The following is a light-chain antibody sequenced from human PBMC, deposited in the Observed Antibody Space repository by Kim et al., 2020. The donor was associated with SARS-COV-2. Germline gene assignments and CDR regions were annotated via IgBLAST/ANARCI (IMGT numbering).Light chain of an antibody. CDR2: EGS. V-gene: IGLV2-23*01. Sequence: GQAITISCTGTSSDVGSYNLVSWYQQHPGKAPKLMIYEGSKRPSGVSNRFSGSKSGNTASLTISGLQAEDEADYYCCSYAGSSLVVFGGGTQLTVL. CDR3: CSYAGSSLVV. J-gene: IGLJ2*01. CDR1: SSDVGSYNL.